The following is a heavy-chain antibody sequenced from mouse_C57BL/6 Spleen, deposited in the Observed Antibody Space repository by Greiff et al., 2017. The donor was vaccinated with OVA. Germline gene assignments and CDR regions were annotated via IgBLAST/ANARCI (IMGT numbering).Heavy chain of an antibody. CDR2: IDPSDSYT. Sequence: VQLQQPGAELVMPGASVKLSCKASGYTFTSYWMHWVKQRPGQGLEWIGEIDPSDSYTNYNQKFKGKSTLTVDKSSSTAYMQLSSLTSEDSAVYYGARGGYYGSSYDWYFDVWGTGTTVTVSS. D-gene: IGHD1-1*01. CDR1: GYTFTSYW. V-gene: IGHV1-69*01. J-gene: IGHJ1*03. CDR3: ARGGYYGSSYDWYFDV.